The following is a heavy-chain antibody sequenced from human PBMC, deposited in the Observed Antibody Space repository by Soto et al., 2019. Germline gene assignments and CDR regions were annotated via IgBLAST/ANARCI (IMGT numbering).Heavy chain of an antibody. D-gene: IGHD3-9*01. CDR2: IGGSGGNT. CDR3: ARVVRYFDTPYGMDV. V-gene: IGHV3-23*01. Sequence: SLGLSCAAPGFTFCSHALGWVRQAPGKGLDWVSSIGGSGGNTYYADSVKGRFTISRDNSKNTLFLQMNRLRAEDTAEYYCARVVRYFDTPYGMDVWGHGTTVTVSS. CDR1: GFTFCSHA. J-gene: IGHJ6*02.